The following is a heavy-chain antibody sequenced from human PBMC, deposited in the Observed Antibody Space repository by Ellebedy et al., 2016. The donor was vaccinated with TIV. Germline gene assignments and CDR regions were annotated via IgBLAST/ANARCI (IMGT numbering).Heavy chain of an antibody. D-gene: IGHD6-13*01. Sequence: MPSETLSLTCTVSGGSISSGGYYWSWIRQHPGKGLEWIGYIYYSGSTYYNPSLKSRVTISVDTSKNQFSLKLSSVTAADTAVYYCARGIAAAGTQVSRDFDYWGQGTLVTVSS. CDR1: GGSISSGGYY. CDR3: ARGIAAAGTQVSRDFDY. V-gene: IGHV4-31*03. J-gene: IGHJ4*02. CDR2: IYYSGST.